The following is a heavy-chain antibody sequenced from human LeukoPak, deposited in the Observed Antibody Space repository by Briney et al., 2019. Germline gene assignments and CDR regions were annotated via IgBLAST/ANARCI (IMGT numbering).Heavy chain of an antibody. CDR2: IDHSGST. V-gene: IGHV4-34*01. CDR1: DGSFSGYH. D-gene: IGHD2-8*01. J-gene: IGHJ3*02. CDR3: ARYGVWAFDI. Sequence: SETLSLACAVYDGSFSGYHWSWIRQPPGKGLEWIGEIDHSGSTNYNPSLKSRVTISMDTSRNQFSLKLSSVTAADTGVYYCARYGVWAFDIWGQGTMVTVSS.